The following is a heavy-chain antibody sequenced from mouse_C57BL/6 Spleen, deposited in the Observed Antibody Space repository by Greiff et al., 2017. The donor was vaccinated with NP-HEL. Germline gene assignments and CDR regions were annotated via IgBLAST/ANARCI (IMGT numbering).Heavy chain of an antibody. J-gene: IGHJ4*01. CDR1: GFSLTSYG. CDR3: GRHDGSHYAMDY. V-gene: IGHV2-6-1*01. CDR2: IWSDGST. D-gene: IGHD1-1*01. Sequence: QVQLQQSGPGLVAPSQSLSITCTVSGFSLTSYGVHWVRQPPGKGLEWLVVIWSDGSTTYNAALKSKLSISKDNSKGKVFLKMNSVQKDDAAMYYCGRHDGSHYAMDYWGQGTSVTVSS.